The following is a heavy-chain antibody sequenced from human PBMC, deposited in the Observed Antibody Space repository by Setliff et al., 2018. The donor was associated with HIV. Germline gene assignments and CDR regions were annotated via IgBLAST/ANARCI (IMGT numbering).Heavy chain of an antibody. J-gene: IGHJ5*01. CDR1: GYTFTGYY. V-gene: IGHV1-2*02. CDR2: INPNSGGT. CDR3: ARLRGPGSPFDS. Sequence: ASVKVSCKASGYTFTGYYMHWVRQAPGQGLEWMGWINPNSGGTNHAQMFQGRVTMTGDTSITTAYMEVSRLTSDDTAVYYCARLRGPGSPFDSWGQGTLVTVSS. D-gene: IGHD5-12*01.